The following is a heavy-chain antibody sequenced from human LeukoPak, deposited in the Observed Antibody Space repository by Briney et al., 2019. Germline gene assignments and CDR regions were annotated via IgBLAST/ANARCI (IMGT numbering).Heavy chain of an antibody. J-gene: IGHJ5*02. Sequence: SETLSLTCTVSGGSISSSSYYWGWIRQPPGKGLEWVGSIYYSGSTYYSPFLKSRVTISVDTSKNQSSLKLSSVTAADTAVYYCARRLAGVGATGGWFDPWGQGTLVTVSS. D-gene: IGHD1-26*01. V-gene: IGHV4-39*01. CDR1: GGSISSSSYY. CDR2: IYYSGST. CDR3: ARRLAGVGATGGWFDP.